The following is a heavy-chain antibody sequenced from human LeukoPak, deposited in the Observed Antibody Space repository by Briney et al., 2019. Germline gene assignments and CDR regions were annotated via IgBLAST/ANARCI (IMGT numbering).Heavy chain of an antibody. J-gene: IGHJ4*02. CDR3: AKVSSGWPFDY. D-gene: IGHD6-19*01. Sequence: PGGSLRLSCAASGFTFSSYAMSWVRQAPGKGLEWVSLISTSGGRTYSADSVKGRFTISRDNSENTLYLQMNSLRAEDTAVYYCAKVSSGWPFDYWGQGTLVTVSS. CDR2: ISTSGGRT. CDR1: GFTFSSYA. V-gene: IGHV3-23*01.